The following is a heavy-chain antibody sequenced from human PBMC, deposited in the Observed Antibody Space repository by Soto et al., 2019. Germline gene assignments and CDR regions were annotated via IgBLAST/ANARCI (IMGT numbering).Heavy chain of an antibody. V-gene: IGHV1-3*01. CDR2: INPASGNT. J-gene: IGHJ4*02. CDR1: GYTFTDNA. CDR3: ARVADNSSWYLGGY. D-gene: IGHD6-13*01. Sequence: GASVKVSCKASGYTFTDNAIHWVRQAPGQRLEWMGWINPASGNTKYSQTFQGRVTITRDTSTSTVYMELSSLRSEDTAVYYCARVADNSSWYLGGYWGQGTLVTVSS.